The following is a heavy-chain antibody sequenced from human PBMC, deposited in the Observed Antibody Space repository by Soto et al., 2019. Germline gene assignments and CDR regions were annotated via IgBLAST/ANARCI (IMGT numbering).Heavy chain of an antibody. CDR3: ARISSSSLIADYYYYYGMDV. V-gene: IGHV4-59*01. D-gene: IGHD6-13*01. Sequence: QVQLQESGPGLVKPSETLSLTCTVSGGSISSYYWSWIRQPPGKGLEWIGYIYYSGSTNYNPSLKSRVTISVDTSMNQFSLKLSSVTAADTAVYYCARISSSSLIADYYYYYGMDVWGQGTTLTVSS. CDR2: IYYSGST. J-gene: IGHJ6*02. CDR1: GGSISSYY.